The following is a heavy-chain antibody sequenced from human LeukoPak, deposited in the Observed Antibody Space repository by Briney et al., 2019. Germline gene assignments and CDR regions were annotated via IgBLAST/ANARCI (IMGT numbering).Heavy chain of an antibody. V-gene: IGHV1-24*01. CDR2: FDPEDGET. D-gene: IGHD5-12*01. Sequence: ASVKVSCKVSGYTLTELSMHWVRQAPGKGLEWMGGFDPEDGETIYAQKFQGRVTMTEDTSTDTAYMELRSLRSDDTAVYYCARSAWDSGYGTYWGQGTLVTVSS. CDR3: ARSAWDSGYGTY. J-gene: IGHJ4*02. CDR1: GYTLTELS.